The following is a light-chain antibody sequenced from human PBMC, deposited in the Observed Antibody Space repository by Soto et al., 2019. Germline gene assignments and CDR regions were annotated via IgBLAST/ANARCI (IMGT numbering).Light chain of an antibody. Sequence: QPALTKPASVSGPLGKSIPTPCPGTISDVGRFDVVSWYQQHPGQVPKLIIYEGSRRPSGVSSRFSGSKSGNTASLTISGLQAEDEADYYCCAYVNSRSYVFGSGTKVTVL. CDR1: ISDVGRFDV. CDR2: EGS. CDR3: CAYVNSRSYV. J-gene: IGLJ1*01. V-gene: IGLV2-23*01.